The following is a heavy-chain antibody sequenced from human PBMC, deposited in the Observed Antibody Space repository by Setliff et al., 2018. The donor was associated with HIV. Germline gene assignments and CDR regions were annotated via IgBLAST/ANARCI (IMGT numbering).Heavy chain of an antibody. Sequence: ASVKVSCKASGYTFTSDYIHWVRQAPGQGLEWMGGIIPILGIANYAQKFQGRVTITADKSTSTAYMELSSLRSEDTAVYYCARGGGMGSEIAADWGQGTLVTVSS. CDR1: GYTFTSDY. CDR2: IIPILGIA. J-gene: IGHJ4*02. V-gene: IGHV1-69*10. CDR3: ARGGGMGSEIAAD. D-gene: IGHD6-25*01.